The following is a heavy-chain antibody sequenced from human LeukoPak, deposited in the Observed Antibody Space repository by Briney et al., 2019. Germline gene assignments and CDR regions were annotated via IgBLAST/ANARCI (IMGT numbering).Heavy chain of an antibody. V-gene: IGHV4-30-4*08. CDR3: ATHSGSYGIDY. CDR2: IYYSGST. CDR1: GGSISSGDYY. D-gene: IGHD1-26*01. Sequence: SQTLSLTCTVSGGSISSGDYYWSWIRQPPGKGLEWFGYIYYSGSTYYNPSLKSRVTISVDTSKNQFSLKLSSVTAADTAVYYCATHSGSYGIDYWGQGTLVTVSS. J-gene: IGHJ4*02.